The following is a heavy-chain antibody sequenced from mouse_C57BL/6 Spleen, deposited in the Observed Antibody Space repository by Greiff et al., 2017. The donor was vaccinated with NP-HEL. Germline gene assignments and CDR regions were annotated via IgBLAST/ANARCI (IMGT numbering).Heavy chain of an antibody. CDR2: IYPRSGNT. D-gene: IGHD2-1*01. Sequence: QVQLKQSGAELARPGASVKLSCKASGYTFTSYGISWVKQRTGQGLEWIGEIYPRSGNTYYNEKFKGKATLTVDQSSSTAYMQLNSLTSEDSAVYYCARVDGNYGFFFAYWGQGTLVTVSA. CDR1: GYTFTSYG. CDR3: ARVDGNYGFFFAY. V-gene: IGHV1-81*01. J-gene: IGHJ3*01.